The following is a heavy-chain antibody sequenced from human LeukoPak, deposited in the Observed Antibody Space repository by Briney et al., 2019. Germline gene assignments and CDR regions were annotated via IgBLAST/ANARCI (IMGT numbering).Heavy chain of an antibody. V-gene: IGHV3-23*01. D-gene: IGHD3-22*01. CDR3: AKDRPNYYGSDGHYYRRNGDY. CDR1: GFTFTIYA. J-gene: IGHJ4*02. CDR2: ISSTGEYT. Sequence: LAGGSLRLSCAASGFTFTIYAMSWVRQAPGKGLEWVSSISSTGEYTYYTGSVKGRFTISRDNSKNTLYLHMNSLRGEDTAVYYRAKDRPNYYGSDGHYYRRNGDYWGQGTLVTVSS.